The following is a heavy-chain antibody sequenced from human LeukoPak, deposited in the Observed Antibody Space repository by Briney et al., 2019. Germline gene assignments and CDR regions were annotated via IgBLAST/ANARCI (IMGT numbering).Heavy chain of an antibody. D-gene: IGHD6-19*01. Sequence: SETLSLTCTVSGGSISNYYWTWIRQPPGKGLEWTGYIYYRGTTNYNPSLNSRVTISLDTSKNQFSLKLSSMTAADTAVYYCGRLIDGWYVDSWGQGTLVTVSS. CDR3: GRLIDGWYVDS. V-gene: IGHV4-59*08. CDR1: GGSISNYY. CDR2: IYYRGTT. J-gene: IGHJ4*02.